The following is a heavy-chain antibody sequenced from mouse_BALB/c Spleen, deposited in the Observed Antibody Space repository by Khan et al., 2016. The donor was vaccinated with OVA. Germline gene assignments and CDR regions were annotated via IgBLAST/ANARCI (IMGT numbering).Heavy chain of an antibody. CDR3: AGGWYYAMDY. CDR1: GFNIKDTY. D-gene: IGHD2-3*01. CDR2: IDPANGNT. V-gene: IGHV14-3*02. J-gene: IGHJ4*01. Sequence: VHLQQSGAELVKPGASVKLSCTASGFNIKDTYMHWVKQRPEQGLEWIGRIDPANGNTKYDPKFQGKATITADTSSNTAYLQLSSLTSEDTAVYYCAGGWYYAMDYWGQGTSVTVSS.